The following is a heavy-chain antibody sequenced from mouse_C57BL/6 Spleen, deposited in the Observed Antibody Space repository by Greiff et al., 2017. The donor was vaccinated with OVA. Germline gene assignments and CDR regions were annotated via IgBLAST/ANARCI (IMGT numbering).Heavy chain of an antibody. J-gene: IGHJ4*01. CDR1: GFSLTSYG. CDR3: ARRDDYGGAMDY. V-gene: IGHV2-2*01. CDR2: IWSGGST. D-gene: IGHD2-4*01. Sequence: QVQLKQSGPGLVQPSQSLSITCTVSGFSLTSYGVHWVRQSPGKGLEWLGVIWSGGSTDYNAAFISRLSISKDNSKSQVFFKRNSLQADDTAIYYWARRDDYGGAMDYWGQGTSVTVSS.